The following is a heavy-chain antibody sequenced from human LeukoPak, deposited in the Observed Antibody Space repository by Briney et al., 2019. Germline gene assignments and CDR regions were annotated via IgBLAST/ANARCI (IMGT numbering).Heavy chain of an antibody. CDR2: ITSSGGNT. D-gene: IGHD6-13*01. J-gene: IGHJ4*02. CDR3: GKEFSSSWLF. CDR1: GFTFSSSA. Sequence: GGSLRLSCAASGFTFSSSAMTWVRQAPGKGLEWVSSITSSGGNTYYADSVKGRFTISRDYSKNTLYLQMNSLRAEDTAVYCCGKEFSSSWLFWGQGTLVTVSS. V-gene: IGHV3-23*01.